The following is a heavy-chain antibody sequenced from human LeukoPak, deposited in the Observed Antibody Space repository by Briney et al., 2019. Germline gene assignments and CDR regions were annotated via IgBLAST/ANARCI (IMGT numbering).Heavy chain of an antibody. CDR2: IKQDGSEK. CDR3: ARDHPNLWFGEPIDY. J-gene: IGHJ4*02. CDR1: GFTFSSYW. V-gene: IGHV3-7*01. D-gene: IGHD3-10*01. Sequence: GGSLRLSCAASGFTFSSYWMSWVRQAPGKGLEWVANIKQDGSEKYYVDSVKGRFTISRDNAKNSLYLQMNSLRAEDTAVYYCARDHPNLWFGEPIDYWGQGTLVTVSS.